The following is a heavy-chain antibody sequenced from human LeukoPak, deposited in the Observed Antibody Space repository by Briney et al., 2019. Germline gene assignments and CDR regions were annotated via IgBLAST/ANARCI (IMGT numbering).Heavy chain of an antibody. D-gene: IGHD4-17*01. J-gene: IGHJ6*04. CDR3: ARHVYGEGMVV. CDR1: GGSLNGYY. Sequence: SETLSLTCTVSGGSLNGYYWGWIRQPPGKGLECIGYIHSSEGTAHNASLKSRLTISLDTSKNQFSMTLSSVTAADTAIYYCARHVYGEGMVVWGKGTTVTVSS. V-gene: IGHV4-59*08. CDR2: IHSSEGT.